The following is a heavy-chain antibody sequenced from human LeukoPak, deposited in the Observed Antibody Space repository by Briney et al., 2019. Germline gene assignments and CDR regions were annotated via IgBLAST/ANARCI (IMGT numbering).Heavy chain of an antibody. CDR1: GGSISSYY. Sequence: SETLSLTCTVSGGSISSYYWSWIRQPPGKGLEWIGYIYYSGSTNYNPSLKSRVTISVDTSKNQFSLKLSSVTAADTAMYYCARIRQQLVYDAFDIWGQGTMVTVSS. CDR3: ARIRQQLVYDAFDI. D-gene: IGHD6-13*01. J-gene: IGHJ3*02. CDR2: IYYSGST. V-gene: IGHV4-59*08.